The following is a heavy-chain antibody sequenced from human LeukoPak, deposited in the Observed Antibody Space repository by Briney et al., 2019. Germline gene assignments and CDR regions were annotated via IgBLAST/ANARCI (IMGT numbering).Heavy chain of an antibody. J-gene: IGHJ3*01. Sequence: GGSLRLSCAGSGFTLSKYWVHWVRQVPGKGLVWVSRINVEGSRTDYADSVRGRFTISRDNAKNTVYLQMNNLRAEDTAVYYCTKVHGNPFWGQGTKVTVSS. CDR3: TKVHGNPF. CDR1: GFTLSKYW. D-gene: IGHD1-14*01. V-gene: IGHV3-74*01. CDR2: INVEGSRT.